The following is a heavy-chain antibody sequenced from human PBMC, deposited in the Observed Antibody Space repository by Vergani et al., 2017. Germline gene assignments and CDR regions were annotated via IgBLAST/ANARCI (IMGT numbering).Heavy chain of an antibody. Sequence: EVQLVESGGGLVQPGRSLRLSCAASGFTFDDYAMHWVRQAPGKGLGWVSGISWNSGSIGYADSVKGRFTISRDNAKNSLYLQMNSLRAEDTALYYCAKTPSPVYCSSTSCYTGYFQHWGQGTLVTVSS. V-gene: IGHV3-9*01. D-gene: IGHD2-2*02. CDR1: GFTFDDYA. CDR2: ISWNSGSI. CDR3: AKTPSPVYCSSTSCYTGYFQH. J-gene: IGHJ1*01.